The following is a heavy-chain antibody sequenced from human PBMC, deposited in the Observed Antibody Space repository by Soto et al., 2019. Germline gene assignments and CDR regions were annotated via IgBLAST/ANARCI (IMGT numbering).Heavy chain of an antibody. D-gene: IGHD3-3*01. J-gene: IGHJ5*02. CDR3: ARGVRFLEWLSIWYWFDP. CDR2: IYYSGST. V-gene: IGHV4-59*01. CDR1: GGSISSSY. Sequence: PSETLSLTCTVSGGSISSSYWSWIRQPPGKGLEWIGYIYYSGSTNYNLSLKSRVTISVDTSKNQFSLKLSSVTAADTAVYYCARGVRFLEWLSIWYWFDPWGQGTLLTVSS.